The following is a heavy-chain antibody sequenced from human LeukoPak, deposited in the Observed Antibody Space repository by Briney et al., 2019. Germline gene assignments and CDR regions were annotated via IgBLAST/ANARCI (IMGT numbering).Heavy chain of an antibody. J-gene: IGHJ4*02. Sequence: SETLSLTCAVSGVSFDDYYWAWVRQTPGKGLEWIGEINHSGYTNDSPSLKSRVTLSVDTSRKQFSLNLRSVTVADAGTYYCTRMTTGHDYWGQGTLVTVSS. CDR3: TRMTTGHDY. V-gene: IGHV4-34*01. CDR2: INHSGYT. D-gene: IGHD4-17*01. CDR1: GVSFDDYY.